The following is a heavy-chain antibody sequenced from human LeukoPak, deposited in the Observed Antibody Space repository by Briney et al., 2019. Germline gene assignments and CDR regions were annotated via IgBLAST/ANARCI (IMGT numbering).Heavy chain of an antibody. Sequence: ASVKVSCKVSGYTLTELSMHWVRQAPGKGLEWMGGFDPEDGETIYAQKFQGRVTMTEDTSTDTAYMELSSLRAEDTAVYFCAKDWCSSASCQHFDYWGQGTLVTVSS. D-gene: IGHD2-2*01. CDR3: AKDWCSSASCQHFDY. V-gene: IGHV1-24*01. CDR1: GYTLTELS. J-gene: IGHJ4*02. CDR2: FDPEDGET.